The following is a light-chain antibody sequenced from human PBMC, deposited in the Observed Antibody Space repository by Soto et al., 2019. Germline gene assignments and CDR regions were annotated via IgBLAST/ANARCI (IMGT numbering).Light chain of an antibody. CDR3: SSYTSSSSYV. V-gene: IGLV2-14*01. Sequence: QSALTQPASVSGSPGQSITISCTGTSSDVGGYNYVSWYQQHPGKAPKLIIYEVSNRPSGVSNRFSGSKSGNTASQTISGLQAEDEADYYCSSYTSSSSYVFGTGTKVTVL. J-gene: IGLJ1*01. CDR2: EVS. CDR1: SSDVGGYNY.